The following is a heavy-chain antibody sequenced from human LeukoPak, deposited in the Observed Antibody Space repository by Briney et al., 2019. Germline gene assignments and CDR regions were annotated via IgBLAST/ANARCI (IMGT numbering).Heavy chain of an antibody. Sequence: GESLKISCQGGGYTFTNYWIVWVRQMPGKGLEWMGIIYPGDSDTRYSPSFQGQVTISADKSISTAYLQWSSLKASDTAMYYCATPTRWLQFDYWGQGTPVTVSS. CDR1: GYTFTNYW. CDR2: IYPGDSDT. CDR3: ATPTRWLQFDY. V-gene: IGHV5-51*01. D-gene: IGHD5-24*01. J-gene: IGHJ4*02.